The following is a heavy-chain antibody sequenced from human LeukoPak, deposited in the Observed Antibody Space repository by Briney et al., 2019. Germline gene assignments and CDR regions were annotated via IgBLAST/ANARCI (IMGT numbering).Heavy chain of an antibody. CDR3: AKQQLVRCFDY. Sequence: SETLSLTCAVSGGSLSNYYWSWIRQPPGKRLEWIGSIFYSGSTYYNPSLKSRVTISVDTSKTQFSLKLSSVTAADTAVYYCAKQQLVRCFDYWGQGTLVTVSS. CDR2: IFYSGST. V-gene: IGHV4-59*05. D-gene: IGHD6-13*01. J-gene: IGHJ4*02. CDR1: GGSLSNYY.